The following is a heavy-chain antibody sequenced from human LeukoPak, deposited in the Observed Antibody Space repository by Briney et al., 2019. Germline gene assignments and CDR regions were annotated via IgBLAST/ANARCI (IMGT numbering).Heavy chain of an antibody. CDR1: GASLPPSY. CDR3: ARSYRFGELLYQYYFDY. CDR2: ISYSGRT. V-gene: IGHV4-59*01. J-gene: IGHJ4*02. Sequence: SEPLSLTCTVLGASLPPSYWSWIGQPPGKALEWFGYISYSGRTTYNPSLKSRVTLSLDTSKNQFSLKLSSVTAADTAMYYCARSYRFGELLYQYYFDYWGQGTLVTVSS. D-gene: IGHD3-10*01.